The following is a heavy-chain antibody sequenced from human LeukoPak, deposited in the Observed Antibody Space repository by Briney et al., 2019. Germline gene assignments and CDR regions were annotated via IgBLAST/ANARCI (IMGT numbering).Heavy chain of an antibody. CDR2: MNPDTGNT. CDR3: ARGNYYDSSGFDY. V-gene: IGHV1-8*01. D-gene: IGHD3-22*01. J-gene: IGHJ4*02. Sequence: ASVKLSCNASGYTFTSYNINWVRQATGQGLEWMGCMNPDTGNTGYAQMFQGRVTMTRNTSISTAYMELSSLRSEDTAVYYCARGNYYDSSGFDYWGQGTLVTVSS. CDR1: GYTFTSYN.